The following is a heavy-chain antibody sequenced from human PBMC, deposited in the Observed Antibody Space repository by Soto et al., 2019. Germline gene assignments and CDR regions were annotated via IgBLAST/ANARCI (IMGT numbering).Heavy chain of an antibody. J-gene: IGHJ6*02. CDR3: ARHGIAAAGNYYSYGMDV. Sequence: EVQLVQSGAEVKKPGESLKISCKGSGYSFTSYWIGWVRQMPGKGLEWMGIIYPGDSDTRYSPSFQGQVTISADKSIXTXXLQWSSLKASDTAMYYCARHGIAAAGNYYSYGMDVWGQGTTVPVSS. V-gene: IGHV5-51*01. CDR1: GYSFTSYW. D-gene: IGHD6-13*01. CDR2: IYPGDSDT.